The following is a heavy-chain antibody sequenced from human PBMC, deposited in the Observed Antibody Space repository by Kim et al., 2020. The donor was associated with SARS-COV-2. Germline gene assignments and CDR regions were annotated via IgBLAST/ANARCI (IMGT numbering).Heavy chain of an antibody. CDR3: ARAYTQEDYYYYGMDV. CDR1: GGTFSSYA. CDR2: IISILGIA. D-gene: IGHD2-2*02. J-gene: IGHJ6*02. V-gene: IGHV1-69*04. Sequence: SVKVSCKASGGTFSSYAISWVRQAPGQGLEWMGRIISILGIANYAQKFQGRVTITADKSTSTAYMELSSLRSEDTAVYYCARAYTQEDYYYYGMDVWGQGTTVTVSS.